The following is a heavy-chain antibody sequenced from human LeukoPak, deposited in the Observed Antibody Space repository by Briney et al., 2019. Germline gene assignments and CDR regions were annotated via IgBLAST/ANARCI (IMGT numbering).Heavy chain of an antibody. CDR2: INPNSGGT. CDR3: ARGTITSAWYRGFDY. CDR1: GYTLTGYY. J-gene: IGHJ4*02. Sequence: ASVKVSCKASGYTLTGYYMHWVRQAPGQGLEWMGWINPNSGGTNSAQKFQGRVTMTTDTSTTTAYMELRNLISDDTAVYYCARGTITSAWYRGFDYWGQGTLVTVSS. V-gene: IGHV1-2*02. D-gene: IGHD6-19*01.